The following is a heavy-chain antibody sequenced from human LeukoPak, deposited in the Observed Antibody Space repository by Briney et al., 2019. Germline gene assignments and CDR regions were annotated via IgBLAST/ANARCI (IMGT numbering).Heavy chain of an antibody. Sequence: GGSLRLSCAASGFTFSSYAMSWVRQAPGKGLEWVSAISGSGGSTYYADSVKGRFTISRDNSKNTLHLQMNSLRTEDTSVYYCAEDQKLQPFHYWGQGTLVTVSS. CDR2: ISGSGGST. CDR1: GFTFSSYA. J-gene: IGHJ4*02. V-gene: IGHV3-23*01. CDR3: AEDQKLQPFHY. D-gene: IGHD2-15*01.